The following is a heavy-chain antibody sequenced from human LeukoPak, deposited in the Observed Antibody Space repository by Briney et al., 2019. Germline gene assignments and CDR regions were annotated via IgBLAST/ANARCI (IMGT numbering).Heavy chain of an antibody. CDR2: INPRCGST. CDR1: RYSFPRYY. V-gene: IGHV1-46*01. J-gene: IGHJ6*02. CDR3: ARGGLLVVASFRYYGMDV. D-gene: IGHD2-8*02. Sequence: GVSVKVTCQAFRYSFPRYYMHWLRQAPAQGLEYIAIINPRCGSTSYAQKYQGRPTMTSAPSTSPVYMELSSLRSDDTAVYYCARGGLLVVASFRYYGMDVWGQGTTVTVAS.